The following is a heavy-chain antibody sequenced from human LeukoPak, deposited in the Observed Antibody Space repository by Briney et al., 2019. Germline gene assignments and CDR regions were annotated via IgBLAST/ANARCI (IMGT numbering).Heavy chain of an antibody. CDR2: ITHSGGT. J-gene: IGHJ4*02. CDR3: ARGRISNWGFEGTLFDA. CDR1: GGSLNSYY. V-gene: IGHV4-59*01. D-gene: IGHD7-27*01. Sequence: SQTLSLTCTVSGGSLNSYYWSWIRQPPGKRLERIGFITHSGGTDFDSSLGGRVTIPVDTSKIQFSLRLTSMTAAGTAVYFCARGRISNWGFEGTLFDAWGQGVLVTVSS.